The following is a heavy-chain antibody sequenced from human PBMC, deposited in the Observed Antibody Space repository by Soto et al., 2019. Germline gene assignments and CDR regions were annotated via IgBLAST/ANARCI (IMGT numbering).Heavy chain of an antibody. CDR2: IYYSGST. D-gene: IGHD3-10*01. V-gene: IGHV4-30-4*01. Sequence: SETLSLTCTVSGGSISSGDYYWSWIRQPPGKGLEWIGYIYYSGSTYYNPSLKSRVTISVDTSKNQFSLKLSSVTAADTAVYYCARETLLWFGELSDNPRVAWGQGTLVTVSS. J-gene: IGHJ5*02. CDR3: ARETLLWFGELSDNPRVA. CDR1: GGSISSGDYY.